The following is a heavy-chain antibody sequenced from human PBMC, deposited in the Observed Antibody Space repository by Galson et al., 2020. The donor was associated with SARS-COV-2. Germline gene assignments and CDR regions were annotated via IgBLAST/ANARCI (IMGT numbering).Heavy chain of an antibody. J-gene: IGHJ6*02. D-gene: IGHD3-16*01. Sequence: ASVKVSCKASGYTFTSYDINWVRQATGQGLEWMVWMNPNSGNTGYAQKFQGRVTMTRNTSISTAYMELSSLRSEDTAVYYCARGVGVVLAYYYGMDVWGQGTTVTVSS. V-gene: IGHV1-8*01. CDR3: ARGVGVVLAYYYGMDV. CDR2: MNPNSGNT. CDR1: GYTFTSYD.